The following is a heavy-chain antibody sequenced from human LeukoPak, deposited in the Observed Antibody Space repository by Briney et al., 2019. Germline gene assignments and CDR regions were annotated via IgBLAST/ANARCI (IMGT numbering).Heavy chain of an antibody. CDR3: ARDTAYSSSWYQGDYYYYMDV. CDR2: IYYSGST. D-gene: IGHD6-13*01. J-gene: IGHJ6*03. Sequence: SETLSLTCTVSGGSISSYYWSWIRQPPGKGLEWIGYIYYSGSTNYNPSLKSRVTISVDTSKNQFSLKLSSVTAADTAVYYCARDTAYSSSWYQGDYYYYMDVWGKGTTVTVSS. CDR1: GGSISSYY. V-gene: IGHV4-59*12.